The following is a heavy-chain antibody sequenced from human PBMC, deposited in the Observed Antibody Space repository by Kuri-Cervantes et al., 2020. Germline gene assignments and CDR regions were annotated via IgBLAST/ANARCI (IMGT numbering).Heavy chain of an antibody. CDR3: ANSGYDFNYYYMDV. V-gene: IGHV1-69*06. J-gene: IGHJ6*03. CDR1: GATFSSYA. Sequence: SVKVSCKASGATFSSYAISWVRQAPGQGLEWMGGIIPIFGTANYAQKFQGRVTITADKSTSTAYMELSSLRSEDTAVYYCANSGYDFNYYYMDVWGKGTTVTVSS. CDR2: IIPIFGTA. D-gene: IGHD5-12*01.